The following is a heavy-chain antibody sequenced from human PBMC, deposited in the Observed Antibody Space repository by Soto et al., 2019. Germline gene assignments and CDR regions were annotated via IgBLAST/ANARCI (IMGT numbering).Heavy chain of an antibody. V-gene: IGHV4-30-4*01. Sequence: LSLTCTVSGGSIRTTDHNWGWIRQAPGKGLEWIGNIHYSGTTSYNPSLESRVTISADTSKNQFYLKLKSVTAADTAVYYCARGPTVTTDYWGQGTLVTVSS. D-gene: IGHD4-17*01. CDR3: ARGPTVTTDY. J-gene: IGHJ4*02. CDR2: IHYSGTT. CDR1: GGSIRTTDHN.